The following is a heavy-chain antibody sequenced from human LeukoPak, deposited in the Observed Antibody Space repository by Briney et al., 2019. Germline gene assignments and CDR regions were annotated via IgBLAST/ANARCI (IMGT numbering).Heavy chain of an antibody. D-gene: IGHD3-3*01. CDR2: IYTSGST. CDR3: ARARSILEVARGAFDI. Sequence: SQTLSLTCTVSGGSISSGSYYWSWIRQPAGKGLQWIGRIYTSGSTNYNSSLKSRVTISVDTSKNQFSLKLSSVTAADTAMYYCARARSILEVARGAFDIWGQGTMVTVSS. V-gene: IGHV4-61*02. J-gene: IGHJ3*02. CDR1: GGSISSGSYY.